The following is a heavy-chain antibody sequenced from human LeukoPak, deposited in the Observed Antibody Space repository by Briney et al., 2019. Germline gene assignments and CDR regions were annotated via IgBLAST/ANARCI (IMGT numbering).Heavy chain of an antibody. CDR2: IIGSGDTT. D-gene: IGHD3-22*01. CDR1: GFTFSGYA. CDR3: ARRPYSDTSGRLSDV. J-gene: IGHJ6*02. V-gene: IGHV3-23*01. Sequence: GGSLRLSCAASGFTFSGYAMSWVRQAPGKGLEWVSAIIGSGDTTYYADSVGGRFTISRDNAKNSLYLQMNSLRDEDTAVYFCARRPYSDTSGRLSDVWGQGTTVTVSS.